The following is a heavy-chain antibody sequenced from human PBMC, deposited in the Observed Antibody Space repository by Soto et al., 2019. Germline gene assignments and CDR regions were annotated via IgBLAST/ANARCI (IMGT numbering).Heavy chain of an antibody. CDR2: INHSGST. V-gene: IGHV4-34*01. CDR1: GGSFSGYY. Sequence: QVQLQQWGAGLLKPSETLSLTCAVYGGSFSGYYWSWIRQPPGKGLEWIGEINHSGSTNYNPSLKSRVTISVDTSKNQFSLKLSSATAAETAVYYCAAGDFWSGYHAGWFDPWGQGTLVTVSS. CDR3: AAGDFWSGYHAGWFDP. D-gene: IGHD3-3*01. J-gene: IGHJ5*02.